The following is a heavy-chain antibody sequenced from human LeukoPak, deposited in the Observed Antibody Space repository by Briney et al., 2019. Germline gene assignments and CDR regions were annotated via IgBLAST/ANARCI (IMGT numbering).Heavy chain of an antibody. Sequence: PGGSLRLSCAVSGFXFSSYWMSWVRQAPGKGLEWVANIKQDGSEKYYVDSVKGRFTISRDDAKNSLYLQMNSLRAEDTAVYYCARDQRYCSSSSCPWEPFDYWGQGTLVTVSS. CDR1: GFXFSSYW. V-gene: IGHV3-7*05. CDR2: IKQDGSEK. J-gene: IGHJ4*02. CDR3: ARDQRYCSSSSCPWEPFDY. D-gene: IGHD2-2*01.